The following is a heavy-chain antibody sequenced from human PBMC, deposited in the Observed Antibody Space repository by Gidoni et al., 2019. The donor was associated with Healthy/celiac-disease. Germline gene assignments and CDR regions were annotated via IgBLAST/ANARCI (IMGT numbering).Heavy chain of an antibody. CDR1: GFTFSDHY. J-gene: IGHJ3*02. D-gene: IGHD4-17*01. CDR2: TRNKANSYTT. CDR3: ARFTTVVDDAFDI. Sequence: EVQLVASGGGLVQPGGSLRLSCAASGFTFSDHYMDWVRQAPGKGLEWVGRTRNKANSYTTEYAASVKGRFTISRDDSKNSLYLQMNSLKTEDTAVYYCARFTTVVDDAFDIWGQGTMVTVSS. V-gene: IGHV3-72*01.